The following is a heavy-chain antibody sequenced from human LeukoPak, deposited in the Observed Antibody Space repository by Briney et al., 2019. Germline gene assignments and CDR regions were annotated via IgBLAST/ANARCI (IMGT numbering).Heavy chain of an antibody. CDR3: ARDGYYYDSSGYLFDY. D-gene: IGHD3-22*01. J-gene: IGHJ4*02. CDR2: ISGSGGST. CDR1: GFTFSSYG. Sequence: PGGSLRLSCAASGFTFSSYGMSWVRQAPGKGLEWVSAISGSGGSTYYADSVKGRFTISRDNSKNTLYLQMNSLRAEDTAVYYCARDGYYYDSSGYLFDYWGQGTLVTVSS. V-gene: IGHV3-23*01.